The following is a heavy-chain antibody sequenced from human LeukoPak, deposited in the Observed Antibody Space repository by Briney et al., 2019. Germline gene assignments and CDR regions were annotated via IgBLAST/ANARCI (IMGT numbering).Heavy chain of an antibody. CDR1: GFNFSSYA. CDR2: ISRNGGDT. V-gene: IGHV3-64*01. Sequence: GGSLRLSCTASGFNFSSYAMHWVRQGPGKGLEFVSAISRNGGDTSYRNSVRGRFIISRDNSKDTVYLQMGSLRSEDAGVYYCARIPEYWGQGTLVAVSS. J-gene: IGHJ4*02. CDR3: ARIPEY.